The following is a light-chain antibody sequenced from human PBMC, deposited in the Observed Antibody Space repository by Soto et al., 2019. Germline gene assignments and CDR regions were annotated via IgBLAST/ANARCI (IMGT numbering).Light chain of an antibody. J-gene: IGKJ1*01. CDR3: QQYNNWPLT. Sequence: EILMTQSPPTLSVSPGERATLSCRASQSVSIHLAWYQQKLGQAPRVLIYGASTMATGIPARFSGSGSGTEFTLTISSLQSEDFAVYYCQQYNNWPLTFGQGTKVEIK. CDR1: QSVSIH. V-gene: IGKV3-15*01. CDR2: GAS.